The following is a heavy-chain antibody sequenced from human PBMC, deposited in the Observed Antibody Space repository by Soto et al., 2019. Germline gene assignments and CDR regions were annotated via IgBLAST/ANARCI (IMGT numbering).Heavy chain of an antibody. V-gene: IGHV3-33*01. J-gene: IGHJ3*02. Sequence: GGSLRLSCAVSGFTFSSCGMHWVRQAPGKGLEWVAVIWYDGITTYYADSVKGRFTISRDNFKNTLYLQMNSLRAEDTAVYYCARDLGRPSRITNDAFKIWGQGTMVTVSS. CDR1: GFTFSSCG. CDR2: IWYDGITT. D-gene: IGHD7-27*01. CDR3: ARDLGRPSRITNDAFKI.